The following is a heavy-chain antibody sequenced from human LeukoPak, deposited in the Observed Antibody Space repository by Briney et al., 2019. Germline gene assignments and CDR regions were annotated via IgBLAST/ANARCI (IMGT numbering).Heavy chain of an antibody. J-gene: IGHJ4*02. CDR1: GFTFDDYA. CDR2: ITWNSGST. CDR3: AKGTVSSGYYWVFEY. D-gene: IGHD3-22*01. V-gene: IGHV3-9*03. Sequence: GGYLKLSCAASGFTFDDYAMHWVRQAPGKGLEWVSSITWNSGSTDYADSVKGRFTISRDNAKNSLYLQMNSLRAEDMALYYCAKGTVSSGYYWVFEYWGQGTLVTVSS.